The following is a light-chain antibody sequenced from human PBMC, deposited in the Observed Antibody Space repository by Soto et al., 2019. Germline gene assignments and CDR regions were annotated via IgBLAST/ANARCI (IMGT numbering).Light chain of an antibody. V-gene: IGKV1-33*01. CDR1: QDISNY. Sequence: DIQMTQSPSSLSASVGDRVTITCQSSQDISNYLNWYQQNTGKAPRLLIYDASNLETGVTSKCIGSGSWTDFTFTISSLQPEDIATYYWQQDLNRPISTFGPGNKVDIK. CDR3: QQDLNRPIST. J-gene: IGKJ3*01. CDR2: DAS.